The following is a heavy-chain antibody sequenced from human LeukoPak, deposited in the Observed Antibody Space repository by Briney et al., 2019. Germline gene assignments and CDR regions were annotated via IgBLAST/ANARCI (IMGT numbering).Heavy chain of an antibody. J-gene: IGHJ5*02. CDR2: ISAYNGNT. D-gene: IGHD6-19*01. CDR3: ARVISSGWYNWFDP. Sequence: ASVKVSCKASGYTFTSYGISWVRQAPGQGLECMGWISAYNGNTNYAQKLQGRVTMTTDTSTSTAYMELRSLRSDDTAVYYCARVISSGWYNWFDPWGQGTLVTVSS. V-gene: IGHV1-18*01. CDR1: GYTFTSYG.